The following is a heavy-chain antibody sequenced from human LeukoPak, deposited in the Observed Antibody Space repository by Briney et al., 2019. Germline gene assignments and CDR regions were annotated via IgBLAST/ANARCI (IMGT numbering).Heavy chain of an antibody. V-gene: IGHV3-15*01. D-gene: IGHD3-10*01. J-gene: IGHJ4*02. CDR2: IKSKTDGGTT. CDR1: GFTFSNAW. Sequence: NPGGSLRLSCAASGFTFSNAWMSWVRQAPGKGLEWVGRIKSKTDGGTTDCAAPVKGRFTISRDDSKNTLYLQMNSLKTEDTAVYYCTTDPSGSITMVREVTPFDYWGQGTLVTVSS. CDR3: TTDPSGSITMVREVTPFDY.